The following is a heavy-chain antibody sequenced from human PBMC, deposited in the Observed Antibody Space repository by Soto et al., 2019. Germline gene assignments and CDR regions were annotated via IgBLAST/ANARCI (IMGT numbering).Heavy chain of an antibody. Sequence: QVQLQASGPGLVKPSETLSLTCTVSGGSINAFFWSWVRQPPGKGLESIGYIFYSGSTNYNPSLKSRVTISLDTSKTQFSLNLTSVTAADTAVYYCATQTGLYYYGMDVWGQGTTVAVSS. CDR1: GGSINAFF. CDR2: IFYSGST. V-gene: IGHV4-59*01. J-gene: IGHJ6*02. CDR3: ATQTGLYYYGMDV.